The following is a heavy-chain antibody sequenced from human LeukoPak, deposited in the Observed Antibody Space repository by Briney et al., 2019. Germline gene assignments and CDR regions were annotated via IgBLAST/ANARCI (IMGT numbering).Heavy chain of an antibody. V-gene: IGHV3-48*04. Sequence: GGSLRRSCAASRFTCSSSDMKWVRQAPGKGLEWVSYISSATSTIYYAESVKGRFTISRDNAKNSLYLQMNSLRAEDTAVYYCARDVTYYGGDWFDPWGQGTLVTVSS. CDR3: ARDVTYYGGDWFDP. CDR2: ISSATSTI. J-gene: IGHJ5*02. CDR1: RFTCSSSD. D-gene: IGHD4-23*01.